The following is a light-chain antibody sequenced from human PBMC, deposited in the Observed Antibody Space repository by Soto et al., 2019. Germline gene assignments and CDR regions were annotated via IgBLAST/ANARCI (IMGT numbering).Light chain of an antibody. CDR2: GVD. Sequence: QSVLTQPPSASGSPGQSVTISCTGTSSDVGGYNHVSWYQQHPGKAPRLMIYGVDKRPSGVPDRFSGSKSGNTASLTVAGLQAEDEADYYCSSYAGNTNVVFGGGTKVTVL. CDR3: SSYAGNTNVV. V-gene: IGLV2-8*01. J-gene: IGLJ2*01. CDR1: SSDVGGYNH.